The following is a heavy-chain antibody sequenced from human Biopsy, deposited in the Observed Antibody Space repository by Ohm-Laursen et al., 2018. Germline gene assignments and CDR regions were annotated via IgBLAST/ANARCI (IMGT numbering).Heavy chain of an antibody. Sequence: GPSVKHSCTASGYTFTGQYLHWVRQVPGQGLEWMGWINTNSGTTKFPQDFQGRVTMTRDTSITTAYMELRRLRSGDTAVYYCAKGQDLRGGAEYFQHWGQGALVTVSS. CDR1: GYTFTGQY. CDR2: INTNSGTT. D-gene: IGHD2-15*01. CDR3: AKGQDLRGGAEYFQH. V-gene: IGHV1-2*02. J-gene: IGHJ1*01.